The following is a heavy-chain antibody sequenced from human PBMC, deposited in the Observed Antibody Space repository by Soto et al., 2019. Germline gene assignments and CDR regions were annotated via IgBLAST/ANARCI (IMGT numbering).Heavy chain of an antibody. CDR3: ARHSLRRDGYNLDYYFDY. J-gene: IGHJ4*02. CDR1: GYSFTSYW. D-gene: IGHD5-12*01. Sequence: EVQLVQSGAEVKKPGESLKISCKGSGYSFTSYWIGWVRQMPGKGLEWMGIIYPGDSDTRYSPSFQGQVTISADKSISTAYLQWSSLKASDTAMYYCARHSLRRDGYNLDYYFDYWGQGTLVTVSS. V-gene: IGHV5-51*01. CDR2: IYPGDSDT.